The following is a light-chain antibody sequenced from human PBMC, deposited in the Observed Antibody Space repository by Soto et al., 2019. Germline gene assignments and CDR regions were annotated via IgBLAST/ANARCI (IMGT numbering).Light chain of an antibody. Sequence: EIVLTQSPATLSLSPGERATLSCGASQSVSNNYLAWYQQKPCLAPRLLIYDASSRVTGIPDRFSGSGSGTDFTPTISSLEPEDVAVYYGQHYGSSAGFGQGTKVEIK. CDR1: QSVSNNY. V-gene: IGKV3D-20*01. CDR3: QHYGSSAG. J-gene: IGKJ1*01. CDR2: DAS.